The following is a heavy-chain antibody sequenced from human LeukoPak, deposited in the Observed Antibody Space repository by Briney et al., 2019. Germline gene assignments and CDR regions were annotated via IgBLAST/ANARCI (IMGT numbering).Heavy chain of an antibody. Sequence: ASVKVSCKASGYTFTNYAVNWMRQAPGQGLEWKGWIHTNTGKPTYAQGFSGRFVFSLDTSVSTAYLQINSLKAEDTAVYYCARDVTYYYDNSGYDFHYWGQGTLVTVSS. CDR1: GYTFTNYA. V-gene: IGHV7-4-1*02. J-gene: IGHJ4*02. D-gene: IGHD3-22*01. CDR3: ARDVTYYYDNSGYDFHY. CDR2: IHTNTGKP.